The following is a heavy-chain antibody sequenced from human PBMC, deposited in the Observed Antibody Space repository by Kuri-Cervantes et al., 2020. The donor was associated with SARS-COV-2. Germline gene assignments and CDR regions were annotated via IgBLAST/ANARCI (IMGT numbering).Heavy chain of an antibody. Sequence: GESLKISCAASGFTFSSYAMHWVRQAPGKGLEWVAVISYDGSNKYYADSVKGRFTISRDNSKNTLYLQMNSLRAEDTAVYYRASRRGKEYSSSLGPWNFDLWGRGTRVTVSS. CDR1: GFTFSSYA. J-gene: IGHJ2*01. V-gene: IGHV3-30-3*01. CDR3: ASRRGKEYSSSLGPWNFDL. CDR2: ISYDGSNK. D-gene: IGHD6-6*01.